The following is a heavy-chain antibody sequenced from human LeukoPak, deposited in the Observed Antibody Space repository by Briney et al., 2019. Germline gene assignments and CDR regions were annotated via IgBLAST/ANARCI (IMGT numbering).Heavy chain of an antibody. D-gene: IGHD4-17*01. CDR1: GYTFTSYG. Sequence: ASVKVSCKASGYTFTSYGISWVRPAPGQGLEWVGWISAYNGNTNYAQKLQGRVTMTTDTFTSTAYMELRSLRSDDTAVYYCASPYGDYGYYMDVWGKGTTVTVSS. J-gene: IGHJ6*03. CDR3: ASPYGDYGYYMDV. CDR2: ISAYNGNT. V-gene: IGHV1-18*01.